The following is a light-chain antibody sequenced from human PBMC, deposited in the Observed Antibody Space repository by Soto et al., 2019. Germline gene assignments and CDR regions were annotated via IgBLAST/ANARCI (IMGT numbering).Light chain of an antibody. Sequence: EIVMTQSPATLSVSPGERATLSCRASQSVSSNLAWYQQKPAQAPRLLIYGASSSATGIPARCSGSRSGTEFSLTISSLQDEDFAVEYCQQYNNWPQTFGQGTKVEIK. CDR1: QSVSSN. V-gene: IGKV3-15*01. CDR2: GAS. J-gene: IGKJ1*01. CDR3: QQYNNWPQT.